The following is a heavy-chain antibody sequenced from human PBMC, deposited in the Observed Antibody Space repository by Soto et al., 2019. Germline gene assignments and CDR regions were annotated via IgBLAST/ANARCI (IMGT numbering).Heavy chain of an antibody. J-gene: IGHJ4*02. CDR3: ASPRWRAAPYDY. Sequence: QVQLVQSGAEVKKPGASVKVSCKASGYNFTGYYMHWVRQAPGQGLEWLGWINPNSGGTNYAQKFQGRVTMTRDTSISTAYMELSRMRSDDTAVYYCASPRWRAAPYDYWCQGTLVTVSS. CDR1: GYNFTGYY. CDR2: INPNSGGT. D-gene: IGHD6-6*01. V-gene: IGHV1-2*02.